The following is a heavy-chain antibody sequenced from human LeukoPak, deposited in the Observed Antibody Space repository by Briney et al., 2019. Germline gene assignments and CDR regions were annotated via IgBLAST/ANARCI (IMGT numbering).Heavy chain of an antibody. D-gene: IGHD1-26*01. CDR3: ARDSGTYHTLNS. J-gene: IGHJ5*02. CDR1: GYSISSGFY. Sequence: SETLSLTCAVSGYSISSGFYWGWIRQTPGKGLEWIASMFHSGSSYYNPSLKTRVAISVDTSKNQFSLKLTSVTAADTAIYYCARDSGTYHTLNSWGQGTLVTVSS. CDR2: MFHSGSS. V-gene: IGHV4-38-2*02.